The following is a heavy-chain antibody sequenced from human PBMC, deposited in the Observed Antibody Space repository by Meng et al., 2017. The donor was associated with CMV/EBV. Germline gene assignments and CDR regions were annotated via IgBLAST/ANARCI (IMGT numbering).Heavy chain of an antibody. D-gene: IGHD3-3*01. Sequence: GGSLRLSCAASGFTFSSYSMNWVRQAPGKGLEWVSSISSSSYIYYADSVKGRFTISRDNAKNSLYLQMNSLRAEDTAVYYCARGNDFWSGPDDYWGQGTLVTVSS. CDR3: ARGNDFWSGPDDY. J-gene: IGHJ4*02. V-gene: IGHV3-21*01. CDR2: ISSSSYI. CDR1: GFTFSSYS.